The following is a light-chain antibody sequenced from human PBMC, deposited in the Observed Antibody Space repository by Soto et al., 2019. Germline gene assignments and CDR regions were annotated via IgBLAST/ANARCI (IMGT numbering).Light chain of an antibody. CDR1: SGSVSANYY. J-gene: IGLJ3*02. CDR3: VLYMGSGIWV. Sequence: VVTQEASLSVSPGTTVTLTCGLSSGSVSANYYPSWYQQTPGQAPRTLIYNTNTRSSGVPDRFSGSILGNKAALTITGAQADDESDYYCVLYMGSGIWVFGGGTKLTVL. CDR2: NTN. V-gene: IGLV8-61*01.